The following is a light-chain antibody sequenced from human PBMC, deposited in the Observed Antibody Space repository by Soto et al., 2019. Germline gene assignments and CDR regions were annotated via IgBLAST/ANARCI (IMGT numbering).Light chain of an antibody. J-gene: IGKJ2*01. Sequence: DIVMTQSPLSLPVTPGDPASISCRSSQSLLHSNVYNYLDWYLQKPGQSPQLLIYLGSNRASGVPDRFSGSGSGTDFTLKISRVEAEDVGVYYCMQALQTPYTCGPGTKLEIK. V-gene: IGKV2-28*01. CDR1: QSLLHSNVYNY. CDR3: MQALQTPYT. CDR2: LGS.